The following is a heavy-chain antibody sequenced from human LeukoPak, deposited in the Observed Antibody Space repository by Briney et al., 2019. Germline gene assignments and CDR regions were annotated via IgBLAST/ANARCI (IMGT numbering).Heavy chain of an antibody. Sequence: SETLSLTCSVSGGSIRNYYWTRIRQPPGKGLEWIGYIFYSGSTNYNPSHKSRVTISLDTSKNHFSLKLNSVTAADTAVYYCASSSSGSYYNGFDIWGQGTMVTVAS. CDR3: ASSSSGSYYNGFDI. J-gene: IGHJ3*02. CDR1: GGSIRNYY. CDR2: IFYSGST. V-gene: IGHV4-59*01. D-gene: IGHD3-10*01.